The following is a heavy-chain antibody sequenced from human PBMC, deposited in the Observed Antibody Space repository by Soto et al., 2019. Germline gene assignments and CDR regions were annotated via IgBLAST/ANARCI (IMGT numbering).Heavy chain of an antibody. CDR1: GFTFSTYW. Sequence: GGSLRLSCAASGFTFSTYWMHWVRQTPGKGLVWVSRINGDGSSTSYADSVKGRFTVTKDTSKNQVVLKMINMDPVDTATYYCAHRSTPILRGCGFDYWGQGALVTVPS. V-gene: IGHV3-74*01. J-gene: IGHJ4*02. CDR2: INGDGSST. CDR3: AHRSTPILRGCGFDY. D-gene: IGHD4-17*01.